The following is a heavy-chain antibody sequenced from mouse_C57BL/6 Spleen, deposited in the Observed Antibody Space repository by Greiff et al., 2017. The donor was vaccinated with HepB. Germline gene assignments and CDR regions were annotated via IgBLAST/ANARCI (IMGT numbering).Heavy chain of an antibody. CDR1: GFTFSDYG. V-gene: IGHV5-15*01. CDR3: ARAYTSGALDY. CDR2: ISNLAYSI. J-gene: IGHJ4*01. D-gene: IGHD3-1*01. Sequence: DVKLVESGGGLVQPGGSLKLSCAASGFTFSDYGMAWVRQAPRKGPEWVAFISNLAYSIYYADTLTGRFTISRENAKNTLYLEMSSLRSEDTAMYYCARAYTSGALDYWGQGTSVTVSS.